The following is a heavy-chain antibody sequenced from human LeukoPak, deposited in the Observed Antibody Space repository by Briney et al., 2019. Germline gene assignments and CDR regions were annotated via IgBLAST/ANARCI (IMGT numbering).Heavy chain of an antibody. J-gene: IGHJ6*03. D-gene: IGHD3-10*01. CDR1: GFTFSSYG. CDR3: AKEAYYGSGSYFTTYYYYYYMDV. CDR2: IRYDGSNK. Sequence: GGSLRLSCEASGFTFSSYGMHWVRQAPGKGLEWVAFIRYDGSNKYYADSVKGRFTISRDNSKNTLYLQMNSLRAEDTAVYYCAKEAYYGSGSYFTTYYYYYYMDVWGKGTTVTISS. V-gene: IGHV3-30*02.